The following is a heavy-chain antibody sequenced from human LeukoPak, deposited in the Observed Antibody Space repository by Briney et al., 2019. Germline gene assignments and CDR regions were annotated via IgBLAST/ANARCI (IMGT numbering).Heavy chain of an antibody. Sequence: GASVKVSCKASGYTFTSYAMNWVRQAPGQGLESMGWINTNTGNPTYAQGFTGRFVFSLDTSVSTAYLQISSLKAEDTAVYYCARGYSGYDEPYGSNYWGQGTLVTVSS. CDR1: GYTFTSYA. D-gene: IGHD5-12*01. J-gene: IGHJ4*02. CDR2: INTNTGNP. CDR3: ARGYSGYDEPYGSNY. V-gene: IGHV7-4-1*02.